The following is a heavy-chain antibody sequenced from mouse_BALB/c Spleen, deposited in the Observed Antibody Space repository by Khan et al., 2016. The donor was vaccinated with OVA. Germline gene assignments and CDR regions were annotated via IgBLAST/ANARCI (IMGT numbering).Heavy chain of an antibody. CDR2: INPSNGYT. J-gene: IGHJ3*01. D-gene: IGHD2-14*01. Sequence: VQLQESGAELARPGASVKMSCKASGNTFTSYTIHWIKLRPGQGLEWIGFINPSNGYTNYNQKFKDKATLTADKSSTTVYMQLSSLTSDDSAVYNGVRDGAYHRNDGWFAYWGQGTLVTVSA. V-gene: IGHV1-4*01. CDR3: VRDGAYHRNDGWFAY. CDR1: GNTFTSYT.